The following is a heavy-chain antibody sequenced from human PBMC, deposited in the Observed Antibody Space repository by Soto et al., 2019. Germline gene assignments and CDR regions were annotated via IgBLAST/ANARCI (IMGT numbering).Heavy chain of an antibody. J-gene: IGHJ6*02. CDR2: IFSNDEK. V-gene: IGHV2-26*01. CDR1: GFSLSNARMG. CDR3: ARIPADDFWSGYLYGMDV. D-gene: IGHD3-3*01. Sequence: QVTLKESGPVLVKPTETLTLTCTVSGFSLSNARMGVSWIRQPPGKALEWVAHIFSNDEKSYSTSLKSRLTISKDTSKSQVVLTMTNMDPVDTATYYCARIPADDFWSGYLYGMDVWGQGTTVTVSS.